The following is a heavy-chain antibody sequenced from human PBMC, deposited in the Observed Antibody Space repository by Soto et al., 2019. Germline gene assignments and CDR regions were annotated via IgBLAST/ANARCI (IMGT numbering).Heavy chain of an antibody. Sequence: GESLKISCKGSGYRFTNYWIGWVRQMPGEGLEWMGVIYPGDSDTRYSPSFQGQVTISADKSISTAYLQWSSLKASDTAIYYCATTDIVSTIDDGRDAFDIWGQGTMVTVS. CDR1: GYRFTNYW. J-gene: IGHJ3*02. V-gene: IGHV5-51*01. CDR3: ATTDIVSTIDDGRDAFDI. CDR2: IYPGDSDT. D-gene: IGHD5-12*01.